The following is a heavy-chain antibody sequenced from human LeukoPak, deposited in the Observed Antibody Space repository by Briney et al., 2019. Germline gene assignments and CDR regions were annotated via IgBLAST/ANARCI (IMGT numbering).Heavy chain of an antibody. V-gene: IGHV3-7*01. D-gene: IGHD1-26*01. CDR3: ARAPRGGHSGSYVDY. CDR2: IKEDGSEK. Sequence: PGGSLRLSCAASGFTFSIYWMSWVRQGPGKGLEWVANIKEDGSEKYYVDSMKGRFTISRDNARNSLYLQMNSLRVEDTAVYYCARAPRGGHSGSYVDYWGQGTLVTVSS. J-gene: IGHJ4*02. CDR1: GFTFSIYW.